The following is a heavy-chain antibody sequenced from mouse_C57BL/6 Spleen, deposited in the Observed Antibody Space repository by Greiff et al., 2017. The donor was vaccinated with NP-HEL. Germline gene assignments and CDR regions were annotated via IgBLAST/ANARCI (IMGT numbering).Heavy chain of an antibody. V-gene: IGHV1-42*01. CDR1: GYSFTGYY. Sequence: VQLQQSGPELVKPGASVKISCKASGYSFTGYYMNWVKQSPEKSLEWIGELNPSTGGTTYNQKFKAKATLTVDKSSSTAYMQLKSLTSEDSAVYYCARSGYGSSYGYFDVWGTGTTVTVSS. J-gene: IGHJ1*03. D-gene: IGHD1-1*01. CDR3: ARSGYGSSYGYFDV. CDR2: LNPSTGGT.